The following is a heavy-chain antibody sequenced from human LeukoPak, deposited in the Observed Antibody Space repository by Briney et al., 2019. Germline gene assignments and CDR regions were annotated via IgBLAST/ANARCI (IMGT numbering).Heavy chain of an antibody. Sequence: SETLSLTCTVSGGSISSFYWGWIRQPPGKGLEWIGSINYGGSTSYNPSLKSRVTVSLDTSKTQFSLRLSSVTAADTAVYYCARVLRYFDWPCDYWGQGTLVTVSS. CDR3: ARVLRYFDWPCDY. D-gene: IGHD3-9*01. CDR2: INYGGST. V-gene: IGHV4-39*01. CDR1: GGSISSFY. J-gene: IGHJ4*02.